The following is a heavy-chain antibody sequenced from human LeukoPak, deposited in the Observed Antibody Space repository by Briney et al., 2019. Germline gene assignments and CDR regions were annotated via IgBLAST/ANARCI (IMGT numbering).Heavy chain of an antibody. J-gene: IGHJ4*02. CDR1: GFTFSSYS. CDR2: ISSSSSFI. CDR3: AREVYYYDRGNFDY. Sequence: PGGSLRLSCAASGFTFSSYSMNWVRQAPGKGLEWVSSISSSSSFIYYADSVKGRFTISRDNAKNSLYLQMNSLRAEDTAVYYCAREVYYYDRGNFDYWGQGTLVTVSS. V-gene: IGHV3-21*01. D-gene: IGHD3-22*01.